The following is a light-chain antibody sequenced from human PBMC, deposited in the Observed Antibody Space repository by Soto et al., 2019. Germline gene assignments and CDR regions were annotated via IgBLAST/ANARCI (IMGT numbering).Light chain of an antibody. V-gene: IGKV1-5*03. CDR1: QSVSNW. Sequence: DIQMTQSPSTLSASVGDRVTITCRASQSVSNWLAWYQQKPGKVPNLLIYRASSLHSGVPSRFNGSGSGKEFTLTISSLKPDDFATYYCQQYRSYSQTLGQGTKVDIK. CDR2: RAS. CDR3: QQYRSYSQT. J-gene: IGKJ1*01.